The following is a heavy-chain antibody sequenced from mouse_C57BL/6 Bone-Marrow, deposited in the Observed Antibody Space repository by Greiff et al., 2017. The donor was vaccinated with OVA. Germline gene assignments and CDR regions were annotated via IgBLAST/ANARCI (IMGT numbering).Heavy chain of an antibody. V-gene: IGHV1-76*01. Sequence: VQLQQSGAELVRPGASVKLSCKASGYTFTDYYITWVKQRPGQGLEWIARIYPGSGNTYYNEKFKGKATLTAEKSSSTAYMQLSSLTSEDSAVYFCARGWLRLGYYFDYWGQGTTLTVSS. CDR1: GYTFTDYY. D-gene: IGHD2-2*01. CDR2: IYPGSGNT. J-gene: IGHJ2*01. CDR3: ARGWLRLGYYFDY.